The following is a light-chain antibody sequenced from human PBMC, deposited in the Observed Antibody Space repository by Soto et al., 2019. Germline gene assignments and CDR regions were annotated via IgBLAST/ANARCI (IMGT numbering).Light chain of an antibody. J-gene: IGKJ1*01. CDR1: QSVLYSSNNMNY. Sequence: DIVMTQSPDTLAVSLGERATINCKSSQSVLYSSNNMNYLAWYQQKPGQPPKLLIYWASTRESGVPDRFSGSGSGTEFTLTISSLQAEDVAVYFCQQYYSTPPTFGQGTKVEIK. CDR3: QQYYSTPPT. CDR2: WAS. V-gene: IGKV4-1*01.